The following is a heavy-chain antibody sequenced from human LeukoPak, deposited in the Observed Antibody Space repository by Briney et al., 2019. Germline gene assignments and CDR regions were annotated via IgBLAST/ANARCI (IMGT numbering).Heavy chain of an antibody. CDR1: GYTFTSYG. CDR3: ARAGRVVPAAIRPGHNWFDP. Sequence: GASVKVSCKASGYTFTSYGISWVRQAPGQGLEWMGWINPNSGGTNYAQKFQGRVTMTRDTSISTAYMELSRLRSDDTAVYYCARAGRVVPAAIRPGHNWFDPWGQGTLVTVSS. CDR2: INPNSGGT. D-gene: IGHD2-2*02. V-gene: IGHV1-2*02. J-gene: IGHJ5*02.